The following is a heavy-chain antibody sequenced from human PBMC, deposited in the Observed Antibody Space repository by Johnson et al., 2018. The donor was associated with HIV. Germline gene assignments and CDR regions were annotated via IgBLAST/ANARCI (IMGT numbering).Heavy chain of an antibody. D-gene: IGHD3-10*01. V-gene: IGHV3-30*03. J-gene: IGHJ3*02. CDR3: ARDPGSITLIRGDAFDI. CDR1: GFTFSDYD. CDR2: VSYDGSER. Sequence: QVQLVESGGVVVQPGGSLRLSCAASGFTFSDYDMHWVRQATGEGLEWVAVVSYDGSERYYADSVKGRFTISRDSSKNTLYLQMDSLRAEDTAVYYCARDPGSITLIRGDAFDIWGQGTVVIVSS.